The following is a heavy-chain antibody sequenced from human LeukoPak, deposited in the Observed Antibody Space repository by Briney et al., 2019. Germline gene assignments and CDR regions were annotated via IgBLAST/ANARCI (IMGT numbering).Heavy chain of an antibody. CDR2: ISSSSSYI. Sequence: GGSLRLSCAASGFTFSSYSMNWVRQAPGKGLEWVSSISSSSSYIYYADSVKGRFTISRDNAKNSLYLQMNSLRAEDTAVYYCARDLSDILTGPYYFDYWGQGTLVTVSS. J-gene: IGHJ4*02. V-gene: IGHV3-21*01. CDR3: ARDLSDILTGPYYFDY. D-gene: IGHD3-9*01. CDR1: GFTFSSYS.